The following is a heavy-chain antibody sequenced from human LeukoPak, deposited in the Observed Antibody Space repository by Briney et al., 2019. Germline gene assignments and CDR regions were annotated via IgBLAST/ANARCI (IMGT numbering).Heavy chain of an antibody. CDR1: GGSINSFY. D-gene: IGHD2-15*01. J-gene: IGHJ4*02. Sequence: SETLSLTCTVSGGSINSFYWTWIRQPPGKGLEWIGYIYYSGSTNYNPSLKSRVTMSVDTSKSQFSLNLTSVTAADTAVYYCARDLSLYCSGGSCYSLNYWGQGTLVTVSS. V-gene: IGHV4-59*01. CDR3: ARDLSLYCSGGSCYSLNY. CDR2: IYYSGST.